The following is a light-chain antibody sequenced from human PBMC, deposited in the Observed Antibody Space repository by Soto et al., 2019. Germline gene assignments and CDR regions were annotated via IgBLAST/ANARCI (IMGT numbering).Light chain of an antibody. J-gene: IGKJ3*01. CDR1: QSVSDSY. Sequence: EIVLTQSPGTLSLSPGERATLSCRASQSVSDSYLAWYQQKPGQAPRLLIYASSRATGIPDRFSGSGSGTDFTLPISRLEPEDFVVYYCQHYGTSALFGPGTKVDI. CDR2: AS. V-gene: IGKV3-20*01. CDR3: QHYGTSAL.